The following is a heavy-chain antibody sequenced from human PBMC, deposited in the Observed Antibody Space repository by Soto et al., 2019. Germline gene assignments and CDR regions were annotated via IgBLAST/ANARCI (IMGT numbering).Heavy chain of an antibody. CDR1: GFTFSSYA. J-gene: IGHJ5*02. D-gene: IGHD5-18*01. CDR2: ISYDGSNK. CDR3: ARAHRRGYSLVGWFDP. Sequence: PGGSLRLSCAASGFTFSSYAMHWVRQAPGKGLEWVALISYDGSNKYYADSVKGRFTISRDNSKNTLYLQMNSLRAEDTAVYYCARAHRRGYSLVGWFDPWGQGTLVTVSS. V-gene: IGHV3-30*14.